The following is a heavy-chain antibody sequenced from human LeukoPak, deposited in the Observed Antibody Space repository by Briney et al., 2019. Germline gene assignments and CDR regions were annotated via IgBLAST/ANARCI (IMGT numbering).Heavy chain of an antibody. CDR1: GFTFSSYS. CDR2: ISSSSSYI. V-gene: IGHV3-21*01. Sequence: GESLSLSCAASGFTFSSYSMNWDRQAPGKGLEWVSSISSSSSYIYCADSVKGRFTISRDNAKNSLYLQMNSLRAEDTAVYYCARGGMTTVTKGDYWGQGTLVTVSS. CDR3: ARGGMTTVTKGDY. J-gene: IGHJ4*02. D-gene: IGHD4-17*01.